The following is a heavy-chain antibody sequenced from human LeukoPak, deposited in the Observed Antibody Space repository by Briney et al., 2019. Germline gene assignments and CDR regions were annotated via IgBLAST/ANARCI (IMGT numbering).Heavy chain of an antibody. CDR3: ARGENYYGSGSSFYYCGMDV. Sequence: GGSLRLSCAASGFTFSSYWMHWVRQAPGKGLVWVSRINSDGSSTSYADSVKGRFTISRDNAKNTLYLQMNSLRAEDTAVYYCARGENYYGSGSSFYYCGMDVWGQGTTVTVSS. CDR1: GFTFSSYW. D-gene: IGHD3-10*01. J-gene: IGHJ6*02. V-gene: IGHV3-74*01. CDR2: INSDGSST.